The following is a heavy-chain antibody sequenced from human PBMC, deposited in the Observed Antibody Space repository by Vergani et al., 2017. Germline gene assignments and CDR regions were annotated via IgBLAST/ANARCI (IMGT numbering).Heavy chain of an antibody. J-gene: IGHJ4*02. Sequence: QVQLVQSGSEVRKPGASVKVSCQVSGYSLTELTIHWVRQAPGQGLEWMGGFDPEQGEVTFAHHIQGRVTMTEDRSTDTAYMELSSLRPEDTSLYYFAIVTDYYDSSGYYLDYWGQGTLVTVSS. V-gene: IGHV1-24*01. CDR2: FDPEQGEV. CDR3: AIVTDYYDSSGYYLDY. CDR1: GYSLTELT. D-gene: IGHD3-22*01.